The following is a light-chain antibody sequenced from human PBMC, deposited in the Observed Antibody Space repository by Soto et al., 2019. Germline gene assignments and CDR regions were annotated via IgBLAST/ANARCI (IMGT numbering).Light chain of an antibody. CDR2: DVS. CDR3: TSYTSSRTYV. Sequence: QSVLTQPASVSGSPGQSITVSCTGTSNDVGAYNYVSWYQQHPGTAPKLMIYDVSNRRSGVSNRFSGSKSGNTASPTISGLQAEDEADYYCTSYTSSRTYVFGTGTKVT. J-gene: IGLJ1*01. V-gene: IGLV2-14*03. CDR1: SNDVGAYNY.